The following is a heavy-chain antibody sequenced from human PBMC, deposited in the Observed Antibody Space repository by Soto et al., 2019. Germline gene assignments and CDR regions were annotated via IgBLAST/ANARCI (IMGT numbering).Heavy chain of an antibody. D-gene: IGHD3-22*01. J-gene: IGHJ3*02. CDR2: MNPNSGNT. CDR1: GYTFTSYD. Sequence: ASVKVSCKASGYTFTSYDINWVRQATGQGLEWMGWMNPNSGNTGYAQKFQGRVTMTRNTSISTAYMELSSLRSDDTTVYYCARRAAGYYDDSSGSNDAFDIWG. V-gene: IGHV1-8*01. CDR3: ARRAAGYYDDSSGSNDAFDI.